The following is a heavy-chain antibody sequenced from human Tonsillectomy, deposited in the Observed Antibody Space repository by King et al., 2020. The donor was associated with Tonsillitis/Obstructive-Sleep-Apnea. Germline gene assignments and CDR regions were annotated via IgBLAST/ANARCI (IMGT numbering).Heavy chain of an antibody. D-gene: IGHD3-10*01. CDR3: AKSSYGSGSYSRYFDL. CDR1: GFIFITYA. Sequence: VQLVESGGGLVQPGESLRLSCAASGFIFITYAMSWVRQAPEKGLEWVSAISGSGGSTYYADSVKGRFTISRDNSKNTLYLQMNSLRAEDTAVYYCAKSSYGSGSYSRYFDLWGRGTLVTVSS. V-gene: IGHV3-23*04. CDR2: ISGSGGST. J-gene: IGHJ2*01.